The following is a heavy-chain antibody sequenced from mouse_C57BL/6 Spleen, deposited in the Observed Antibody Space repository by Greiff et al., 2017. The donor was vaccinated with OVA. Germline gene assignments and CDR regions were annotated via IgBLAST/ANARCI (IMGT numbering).Heavy chain of an antibody. CDR3: TPYYGSSYRYFDV. J-gene: IGHJ1*03. D-gene: IGHD1-1*01. Sequence: QVQLQQSGAELVRPGASVTLSCKASGYTFTDYEMHWVKQTPVHGLEWIGAIDPETGGTAYNQKFKGKAILTADKSSSTAYMELRSLTSEDSAVYYCTPYYGSSYRYFDVWGTGTTVTVSS. V-gene: IGHV1-15*01. CDR2: IDPETGGT. CDR1: GYTFTDYE.